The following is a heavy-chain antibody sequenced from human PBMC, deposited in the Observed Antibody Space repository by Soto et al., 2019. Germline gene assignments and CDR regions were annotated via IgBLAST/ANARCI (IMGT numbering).Heavy chain of an antibody. CDR2: IYYSGST. J-gene: IGHJ6*03. Sequence: SVTLSLTCPVSGGNLSSYYLSWIRQPPGKGLEWIGYIYYSGSTNYNPSLKSRVTISVDTSKNQFSLKLSSVTAADTAVYYCARYSRKSRKSAGGYCSSTSCSYYYYMDVWGKGTTVTVSS. V-gene: IGHV4-59*08. CDR1: GGNLSSYY. CDR3: ARYSRKSRKSAGGYCSSTSCSYYYYMDV. D-gene: IGHD2-2*01.